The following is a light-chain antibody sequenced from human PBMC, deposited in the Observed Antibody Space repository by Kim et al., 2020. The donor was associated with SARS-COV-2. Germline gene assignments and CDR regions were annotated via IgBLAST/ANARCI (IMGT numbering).Light chain of an antibody. CDR2: EDD. V-gene: IGLV6-57*03. CDR3: QSYNRDNVI. CDR1: SGSIDDNY. Sequence: GKAVTTSCTRSSGSIDDNYVHWYQQRPGGVPTTVIYEDDQRPSGVSDRFSGSIDNSSNSASLTSSGLRTEDEADYYCQSYNRDNVIFGGGTQLTVL. J-gene: IGLJ2*01.